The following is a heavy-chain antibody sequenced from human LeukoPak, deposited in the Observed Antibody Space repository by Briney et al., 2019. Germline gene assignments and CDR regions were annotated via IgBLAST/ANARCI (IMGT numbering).Heavy chain of an antibody. CDR2: IKQDGSEK. Sequence: GGSLRLSCAASGFTFSSYWMSWVRQAPGKGLEWVANIKQDGSEKYYVDSVKGRFTISRDNAKNSLYLQMNSLRAEDTAVYYCARAPTYGSGSSFDYWGQGTLVTVSS. J-gene: IGHJ4*02. CDR3: ARAPTYGSGSSFDY. CDR1: GFTFSSYW. D-gene: IGHD3-10*01. V-gene: IGHV3-7*03.